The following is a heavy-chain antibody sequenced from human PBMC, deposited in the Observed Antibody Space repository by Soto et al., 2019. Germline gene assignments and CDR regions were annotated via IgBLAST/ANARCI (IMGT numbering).Heavy chain of an antibody. CDR3: ARENSAMVNNWFDP. CDR1: GGTISSGDYY. J-gene: IGHJ5*02. CDR2: IYYSGST. V-gene: IGHV4-30-4*01. Sequence: SESLSLTCTVSGGTISSGDYYWCWIRQPPGKGLEWIGYIYYSGSTYYNPSLKSRVTISVDTSKNQFSLKLSSVTAADTAVYYCARENSAMVNNWFDPWGQGTLVTVSS. D-gene: IGHD5-18*01.